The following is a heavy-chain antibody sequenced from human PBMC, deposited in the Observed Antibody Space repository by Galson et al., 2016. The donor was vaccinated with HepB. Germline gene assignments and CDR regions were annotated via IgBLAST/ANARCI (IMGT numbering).Heavy chain of an antibody. CDR3: ARIAAAGPYYFGMDV. CDR2: IDWDDNT. CDR1: GFSLSTSGMR. V-gene: IGHV2-70*04. J-gene: IGHJ6*02. D-gene: IGHD6-13*01. Sequence: PALVKPTQTLTLTCTFSGFSLSTSGMRMNWVRQPPGKALEWLARIDWDDNTFYNVSLKTRLTISKDTSKNRVALTMTNMDPVDTATYYCARIAAAGPYYFGMDVWGQGTTVTVSS.